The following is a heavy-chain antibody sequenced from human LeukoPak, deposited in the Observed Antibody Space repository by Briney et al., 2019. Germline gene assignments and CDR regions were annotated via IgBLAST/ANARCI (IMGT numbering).Heavy chain of an antibody. J-gene: IGHJ6*03. D-gene: IGHD6-13*01. CDR3: ARAPPPYSSSWAHHLYYYYMDV. CDR2: IKKDGSEK. CDR1: GFTFSSYW. Sequence: GGSLRLSCAASGFTFSSYWMSWVRQAPGKGLEWVANIKKDGSEKYYVDSVKGRFTISRDNAKTSLYLQMNSLRAEDTAVYYCARAPPPYSSSWAHHLYYYYMDVWGKGTTVTISS. V-gene: IGHV3-7*01.